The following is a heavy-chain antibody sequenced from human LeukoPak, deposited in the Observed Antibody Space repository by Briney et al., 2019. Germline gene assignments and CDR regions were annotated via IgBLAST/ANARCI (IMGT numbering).Heavy chain of an antibody. Sequence: SVKVSCKASGGTFSSYAISWVRQAPGQGLEWMGGIIPIFGTANYAQKFQGRVTITTDESTSTAYMELSSLRSEDTAVYCCARDPSPSGYYGPNWFDPWGQGTLVTVSS. D-gene: IGHD3-22*01. V-gene: IGHV1-69*05. CDR2: IIPIFGTA. CDR1: GGTFSSYA. CDR3: ARDPSPSGYYGPNWFDP. J-gene: IGHJ5*02.